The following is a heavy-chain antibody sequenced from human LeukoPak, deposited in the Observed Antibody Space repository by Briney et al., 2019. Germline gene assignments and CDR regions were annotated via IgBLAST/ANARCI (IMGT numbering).Heavy chain of an antibody. CDR1: GLTVSSYA. V-gene: IGHV3-23*01. CDR2: ISASGIST. Sequence: GGSLRRSCAGSGLTVSSYAMSWVRLAPGNGREGFLSISASGISTYYEDSVRGRLTIARDNSESTLFLQMNSLRAEDTAVYYCAKDMVREVIIKYFEHWAQGTLLPVSS. D-gene: IGHD3-10*01. J-gene: IGHJ4*02. CDR3: AKDMVREVIIKYFEH.